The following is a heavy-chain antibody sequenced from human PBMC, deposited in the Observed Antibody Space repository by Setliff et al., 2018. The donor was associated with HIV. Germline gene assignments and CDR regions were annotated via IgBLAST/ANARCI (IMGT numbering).Heavy chain of an antibody. CDR2: IIPILGTA. D-gene: IGHD3-22*01. CDR3: ASPTAPYDSSGLLGN. CDR1: GGTFSSYGITYA. V-gene: IGHV1-69*10. Sequence: SVKVSCKASGGTFSSYGITYAITWVRQAPGQGLEWMGGIIPILGTANYAQKFQGRVTITADKSTNTAYMEVNSLRSEDTAVYYCASPTAPYDSSGLLGNWGQGTLVTVSS. J-gene: IGHJ4*02.